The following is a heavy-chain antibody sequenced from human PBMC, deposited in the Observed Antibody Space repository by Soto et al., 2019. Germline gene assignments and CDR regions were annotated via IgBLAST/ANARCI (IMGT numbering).Heavy chain of an antibody. D-gene: IGHD3-16*01. CDR1: GFTFSSYA. J-gene: IGHJ6*02. V-gene: IGHV3-30-3*01. Sequence: PGGSLRLSCAASGFTFSSYAMHWVRQTTGKGLEWVAVISYDGSNKYYADSVKGRFTISRDNSKNTLYLQMNSLRAEDTAVYYCARDNRDSNMGGYYYGMDVWGQGTTVTVSS. CDR2: ISYDGSNK. CDR3: ARDNRDSNMGGYYYGMDV.